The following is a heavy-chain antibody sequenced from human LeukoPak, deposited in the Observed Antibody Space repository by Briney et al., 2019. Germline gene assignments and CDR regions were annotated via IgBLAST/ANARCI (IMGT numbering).Heavy chain of an antibody. J-gene: IGHJ4*02. CDR1: RGSISGYS. D-gene: IGHD3-9*01. CDR3: ARVTGYMIEDYFDY. CDR2: IYYSGDT. V-gene: IGHV4-59*01. Sequence: PSETLSLTCTVSRGSISGYSWSWIRQSPGGGLEWIGYIYYSGDTAYNPSLRSRVTISVDTSKNQFSLKLNSVTAADTAVYYCARVTGYMIEDYFDYWGQGILVTVSS.